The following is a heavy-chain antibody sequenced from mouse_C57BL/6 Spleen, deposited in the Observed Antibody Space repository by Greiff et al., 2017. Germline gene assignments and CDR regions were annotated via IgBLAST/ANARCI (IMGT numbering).Heavy chain of an antibody. V-gene: IGHV1-81*01. Sequence: VKLVESGAELARPGASVKLSCTASGYTFTSYGISWVKQRTGQGLEWIGEIYPRSGNTYYNEKFKGKATLTADKPSSTASMELHSLTSEASAVYFYASRGTPFDYWGQGTTLTVSS. CDR3: ASRGTPFDY. J-gene: IGHJ2*01. CDR1: GYTFTSYG. CDR2: IYPRSGNT. D-gene: IGHD3-3*01.